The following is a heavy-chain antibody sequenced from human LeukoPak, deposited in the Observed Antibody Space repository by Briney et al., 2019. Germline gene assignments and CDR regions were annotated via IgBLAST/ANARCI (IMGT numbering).Heavy chain of an antibody. J-gene: IGHJ4*02. D-gene: IGHD3-22*01. CDR2: IYYSGST. V-gene: IGHV4-59*01. CDR1: GGSISSYY. CDR3: ARDHRNYYDSRGYYAVSDY. Sequence: SETLSLTCTVSGGSISSYYWSWIRQPPGKGLEWIGYIYYSGSTNYNPSLKSRVTISVGTSKNQFSLKLSSVTAADTAVYYCARDHRNYYDSRGYYAVSDYWGQGTLVTVSS.